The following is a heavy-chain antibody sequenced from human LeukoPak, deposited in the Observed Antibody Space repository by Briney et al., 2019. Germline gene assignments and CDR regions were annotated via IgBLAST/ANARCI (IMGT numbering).Heavy chain of an antibody. Sequence: GGSLRLSCAASGFIVSSSYMTWVRQAPGKGLEWVSVIYSGGTTYYADSVKGRFTISRDNSKNTLYLQMNSLRAEDTAVYYCARGIPYCSSTSCYESLYGMDVWGQGTTVTVSS. CDR1: GFIVSSSY. CDR2: IYSGGTT. J-gene: IGHJ6*02. D-gene: IGHD2-2*01. CDR3: ARGIPYCSSTSCYESLYGMDV. V-gene: IGHV3-53*01.